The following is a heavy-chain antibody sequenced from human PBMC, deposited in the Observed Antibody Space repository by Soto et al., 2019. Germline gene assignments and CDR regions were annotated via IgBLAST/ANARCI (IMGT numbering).Heavy chain of an antibody. CDR2: INPSGGST. V-gene: IGHV1-46*01. D-gene: IGHD6-19*01. CDR1: GYTFTSYY. CDR3: ATIPTYTVAGTVSYGMDV. Sequence: ASVKVSCKASGYTFTSYYMHWVRQAPGQGLEWMGIINPSGGSTSYAQKFQGRVTMTRDTSTSTVYMELSSLRSEDTAVYYCATIPTYTVAGTVSYGMDVWVQGTTVTVSS. J-gene: IGHJ6*02.